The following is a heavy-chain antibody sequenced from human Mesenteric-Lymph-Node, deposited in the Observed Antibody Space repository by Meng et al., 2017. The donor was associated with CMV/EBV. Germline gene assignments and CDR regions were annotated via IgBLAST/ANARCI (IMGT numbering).Heavy chain of an antibody. CDR2: VSYTGDT. Sequence: GALSSSTYYWGWIRQPPGRGLEWIGTVSYTGDTDYNPSLKSRVTMSVDTSKSHFFLKMNSVTATDTAVYYCARILNTGINGRGWFGLWGQGILVTVSS. J-gene: IGHJ5*01. CDR1: GALSSSTYY. CDR3: ARILNTGINGRGWFGL. D-gene: IGHD1-1*01. V-gene: IGHV4-39*07.